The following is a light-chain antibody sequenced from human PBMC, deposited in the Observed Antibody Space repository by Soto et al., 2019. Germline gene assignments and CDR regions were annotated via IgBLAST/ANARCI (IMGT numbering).Light chain of an antibody. CDR2: WAS. V-gene: IGKV4-1*01. CDR3: QQYYDAPQN. CDR1: QSVSYSNNKNY. J-gene: IGKJ1*01. Sequence: DIVMTQSPDSLAVSLGERATINCKSSQSVSYSNNKNYVAWYQQKPGQPPKLLIYWASTRESGVPDRFSGSGSGTDFTLTISSLQAEDVAVYYCQQYYDAPQNFGQGTKVEIK.